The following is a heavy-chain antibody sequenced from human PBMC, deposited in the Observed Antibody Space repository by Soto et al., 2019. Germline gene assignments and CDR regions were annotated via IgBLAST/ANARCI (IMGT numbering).Heavy chain of an antibody. Sequence: SETLSLTCTVSGGSVSSGSYYWSWIRQPPGKGLEWIGYIYYSGSTNYNPSLKSRVTISVDTSKNQFSLKLSSVTAADTAVYYCARGPLDTAMNYWGQGTLGTV. CDR2: IYYSGST. D-gene: IGHD5-18*01. CDR1: GGSVSSGSYY. J-gene: IGHJ4*02. CDR3: ARGPLDTAMNY. V-gene: IGHV4-61*01.